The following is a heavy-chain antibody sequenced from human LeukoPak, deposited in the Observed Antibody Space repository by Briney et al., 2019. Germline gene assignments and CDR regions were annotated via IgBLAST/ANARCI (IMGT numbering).Heavy chain of an antibody. CDR2: IKQDGSGK. CDR3: ARDLLLWFGELLRPLDY. CDR1: GFTISSYW. V-gene: IGHV3-7*01. J-gene: IGHJ4*02. D-gene: IGHD3-10*01. Sequence: GGSLRLSCAASGFTISSYWMSWVRQAPGKGLEWVANIKQDGSGKYYVDSVKGRFTISRDNAKNSLYLQMNSLRAEDTAVYYCARDLLLWFGELLRPLDYWGQGTLVTVSS.